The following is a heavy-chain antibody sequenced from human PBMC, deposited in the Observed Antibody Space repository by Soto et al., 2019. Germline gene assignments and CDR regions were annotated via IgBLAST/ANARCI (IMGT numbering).Heavy chain of an antibody. Sequence: GGSMRLSCAASGFTFSNAWMNWVRQAPGKGLEWVGRIKSKTDGGTTDYAAPVKGRFTISRDDSKSTLYLQMNSLKTEDAAVYYCTTGAFNDFWSGYYLGSWDYWGQGTLVTVSS. CDR1: GFTFSNAW. CDR2: IKSKTDGGTT. D-gene: IGHD3-3*01. CDR3: TTGAFNDFWSGYYLGSWDY. V-gene: IGHV3-15*07. J-gene: IGHJ4*02.